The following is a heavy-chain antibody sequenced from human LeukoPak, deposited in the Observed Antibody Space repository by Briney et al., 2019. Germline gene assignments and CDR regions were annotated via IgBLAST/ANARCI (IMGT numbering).Heavy chain of an antibody. CDR3: ARVRRGAYDFWSGYPYYFDY. D-gene: IGHD3-3*01. CDR2: IYYSGST. V-gene: IGHV4-59*01. Sequence: PSETLSLTCTVSGGSISSYYWSWIRQPPGKGLEWIGYIYYSGSTNYNPSLKSRVTISVDTSKNQFSLKLSSVTAADTAVYYCARVRRGAYDFWSGYPYYFDYWGQGTLVTVSS. J-gene: IGHJ4*02. CDR1: GGSISSYY.